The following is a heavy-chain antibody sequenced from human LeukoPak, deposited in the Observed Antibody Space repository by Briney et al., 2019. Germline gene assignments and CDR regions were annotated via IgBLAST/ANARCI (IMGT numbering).Heavy chain of an antibody. CDR3: ARDKQSSGWYYFDY. D-gene: IGHD6-19*01. CDR1: GFTFSSYS. CDR2: ISSSGNDI. V-gene: IGHV3-21*01. Sequence: GGSLRLSCAASGFTFSSYSMNWVRQAPGKGREWVSSISSSGNDIYYADSVKGRFTIYRDNDKNSVFLQMSSLRDEDTTVYYCARDKQSSGWYYFDYWGQGALVTVSS. J-gene: IGHJ4*02.